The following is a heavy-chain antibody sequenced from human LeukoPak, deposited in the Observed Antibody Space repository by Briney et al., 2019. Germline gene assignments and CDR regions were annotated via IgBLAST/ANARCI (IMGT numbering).Heavy chain of an antibody. Sequence: GRSRRLSCAASGLTLSSFWMHWVRHAPGKGLVWVSRIHSEGSSTSYAGSVTGRLTLSRDNAKSTLYLQMNSLRAEDTAVYYCARKRGGHDYGDYGAFDIWGQGTMVTVSS. CDR1: GLTLSSFW. V-gene: IGHV3-74*01. CDR3: ARKRGGHDYGDYGAFDI. J-gene: IGHJ3*02. D-gene: IGHD4-17*01. CDR2: IHSEGSST.